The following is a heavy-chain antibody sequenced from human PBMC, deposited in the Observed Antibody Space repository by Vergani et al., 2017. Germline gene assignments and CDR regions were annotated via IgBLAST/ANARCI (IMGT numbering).Heavy chain of an antibody. CDR2: ISGSGGST. Sequence: EVQLLESGGGLVQPWGSLRLSCAASGFTFSSYAMSWVRQAPGKGLEWVSAISGSGGSTYYADSVKGRFTISRDNSKNTLYLQMNSLRAEDTAVYYCAKDRHNWNDFTRDYWGQGTLVTVSS. CDR3: AKDRHNWNDFTRDY. CDR1: GFTFSSYA. V-gene: IGHV3-23*01. J-gene: IGHJ4*02. D-gene: IGHD1-20*01.